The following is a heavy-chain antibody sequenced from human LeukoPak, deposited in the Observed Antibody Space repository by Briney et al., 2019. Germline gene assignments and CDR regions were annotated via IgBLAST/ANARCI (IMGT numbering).Heavy chain of an antibody. CDR3: ARFAAGGSYYYYMDV. J-gene: IGHJ6*03. CDR2: ISGSGGST. D-gene: IGHD3-10*01. V-gene: IGHV3-23*01. CDR1: GFTFSSYW. Sequence: GGSLRLSCAASGFTFSSYWMSWVRQAPGKGLEWVSAISGSGGSTYYADSVKGRFTISRDNSKNTLYLQMNSLRADDTAVYYCARFAAGGSYYYYMDVWGKGTTVTVSS.